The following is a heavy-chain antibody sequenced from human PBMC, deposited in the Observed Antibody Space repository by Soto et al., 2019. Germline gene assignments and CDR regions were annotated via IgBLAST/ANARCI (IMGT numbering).Heavy chain of an antibody. Sequence: EVQLLESGGGLVQPGGSLRLSCAASGFTFSSYAMSWVRQAPGKGLEWVSASSGSGGSTCYGDTVKGRCTISRDNSNNTLYLQMNSLSAEDTAVYYCAKILWSLPDYWGQGTLVTVSS. CDR2: SSGSGGST. CDR1: GFTFSSYA. J-gene: IGHJ4*02. D-gene: IGHD3-10*01. CDR3: AKILWSLPDY. V-gene: IGHV3-23*01.